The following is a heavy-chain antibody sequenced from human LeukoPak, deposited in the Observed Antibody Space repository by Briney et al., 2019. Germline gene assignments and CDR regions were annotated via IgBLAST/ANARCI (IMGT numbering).Heavy chain of an antibody. CDR3: AKAGVGEGELPHIFGDSYYFDY. D-gene: IGHD1-26*01. CDR2: ISGSGGGT. V-gene: IGHV3-23*01. CDR1: GFTFSSYA. J-gene: IGHJ4*02. Sequence: GGSLRLSCAASGFTFSSYAMSWVRQAPGKGLEWGSAISGSGGGTYYADSVKGRFTISRDNSKNTLYLQMNSLRAEDTAVYYCAKAGVGEGELPHIFGDSYYFDYWGQGTLVTVSS.